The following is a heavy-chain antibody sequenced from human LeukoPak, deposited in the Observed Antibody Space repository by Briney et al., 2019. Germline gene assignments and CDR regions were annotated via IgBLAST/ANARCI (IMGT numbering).Heavy chain of an antibody. V-gene: IGHV1-18*01. J-gene: IGHJ4*02. Sequence: VSVKVSCKASGYTFTSYGISWVRQAPGQGLEWMGWISAYNGNTNYAQKLQGRVTMTTDTSTSTAYMELRSLRSDDTAVYYCARDLTPIYGSGSYTQDYWGQGTLVTVSS. CDR3: ARDLTPIYGSGSYTQDY. CDR1: GYTFTSYG. D-gene: IGHD3-10*01. CDR2: ISAYNGNT.